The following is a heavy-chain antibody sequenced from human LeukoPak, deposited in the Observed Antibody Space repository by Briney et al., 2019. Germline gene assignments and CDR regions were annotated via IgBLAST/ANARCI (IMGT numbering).Heavy chain of an antibody. Sequence: PGGSLRLSCAASGFTFSSYAMSWVRQAPGKGLEWVSAISGSGGSTYYADSVKGRFTISRDNSKNTLYLQMNSLRAEDTAVYYCAKDLRQYQLLPYFDYWGQGTLVTVSS. CDR3: AKDLRQYQLLPYFDY. V-gene: IGHV3-23*01. J-gene: IGHJ4*02. D-gene: IGHD2-2*01. CDR1: GFTFSSYA. CDR2: ISGSGGST.